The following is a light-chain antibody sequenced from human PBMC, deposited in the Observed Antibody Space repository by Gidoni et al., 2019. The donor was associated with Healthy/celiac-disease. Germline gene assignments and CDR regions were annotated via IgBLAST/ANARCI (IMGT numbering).Light chain of an antibody. CDR2: EVS. V-gene: IGLV2-8*01. J-gene: IGLJ2*01. Sequence: QSALTQPPSASGSPGQSVTISCTGTSSDVGGYNYVSWYQQHPGKAPKLIIYEVSKRPSGVPDRFFGSKSGNTASLTVSGLQAEDEADYYCSSYAGSNNLGVVFGGGTKLTVL. CDR1: SSDVGGYNY. CDR3: SSYAGSNNLGVV.